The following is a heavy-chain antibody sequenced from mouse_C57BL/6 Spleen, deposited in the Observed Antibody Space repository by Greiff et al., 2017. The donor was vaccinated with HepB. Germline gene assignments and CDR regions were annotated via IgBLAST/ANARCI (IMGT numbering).Heavy chain of an antibody. V-gene: IGHV1-4*01. CDR3: ARSWGKDSMDY. CDR2: INPSSGYT. Sequence: QVQLQQSGAELARPGASVKMSCKASGYTFTSYTMHWVKQRPGQGLEWIGYINPSSGYTKYNQKFKDKATLTAEKSSSTAYMQLSSLTSEDSAVYYCARSWGKDSMDYWGQGTTVTVAS. J-gene: IGHJ4*01. CDR1: GYTFTSYT. D-gene: IGHD2-1*01.